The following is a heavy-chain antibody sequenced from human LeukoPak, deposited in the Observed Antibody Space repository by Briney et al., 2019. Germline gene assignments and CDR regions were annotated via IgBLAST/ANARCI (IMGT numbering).Heavy chain of an antibody. CDR1: GGSISSYY. CDR2: IYYSGST. D-gene: IGHD2-15*01. CDR3: ARDSLYCSGGSCYKYFDY. V-gene: IGHV4-59*01. J-gene: IGHJ4*02. Sequence: SETLSLTCTVSGGSISSYYWSWIRQPPGKGLEWIGYIYYSGSTNYNPSLKSRVTISVDTSKNQFSLKLSSVTAADTAVYYCARDSLYCSGGSCYKYFDYWGQGTQVNVSS.